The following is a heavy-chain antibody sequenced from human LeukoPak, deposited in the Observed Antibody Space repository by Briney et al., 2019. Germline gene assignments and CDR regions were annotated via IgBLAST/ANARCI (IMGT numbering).Heavy chain of an antibody. CDR3: AREGSGWQGVDY. CDR2: ISAYNANT. CDR1: GYTFKIYG. D-gene: IGHD6-19*01. Sequence: ASVKVSCTASGYTFKIYGITWVRQAPGQGLEWMGWISAYNANTDYAQKFQGRVTMTTDTSTSTAYMELRSLRSDDTAVYYCAREGSGWQGVDYWGQGTLVTVSS. V-gene: IGHV1-18*01. J-gene: IGHJ4*02.